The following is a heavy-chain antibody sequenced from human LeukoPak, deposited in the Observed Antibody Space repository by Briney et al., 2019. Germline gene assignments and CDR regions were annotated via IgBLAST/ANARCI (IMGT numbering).Heavy chain of an antibody. D-gene: IGHD4-17*01. V-gene: IGHV4-30-4*08. J-gene: IGHJ4*02. CDR2: IYYSGST. CDR1: GGSISSGDYY. CDR3: ARSGPIYGDYVVDY. Sequence: SETLSLTCTVSGGSISSGDYYWSWIRQPPGKGQEWIGYIYYSGSTYYNPSLKSRVTISVDTSKNQFSLKLSSVTAADTAVYYCARSGPIYGDYVVDYWGQGTLVTVSS.